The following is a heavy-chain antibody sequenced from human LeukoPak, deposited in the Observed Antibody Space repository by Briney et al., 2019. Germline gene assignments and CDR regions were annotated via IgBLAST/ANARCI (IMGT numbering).Heavy chain of an antibody. D-gene: IGHD4-17*01. J-gene: IGHJ4*02. Sequence: GGSLRLSCAASGFTFDDYAMHWVRQAPGKGLESVSLISWDGGSTYYADSVKGRFTISRDNSKNSPYLQMNSLRAEDTAFYYCAKKESSYGHYDYWGQGTLVTVSS. V-gene: IGHV3-43D*03. CDR1: GFTFDDYA. CDR2: ISWDGGST. CDR3: AKKESSYGHYDY.